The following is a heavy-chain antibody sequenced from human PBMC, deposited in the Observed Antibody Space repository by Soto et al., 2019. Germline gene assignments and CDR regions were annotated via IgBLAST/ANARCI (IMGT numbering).Heavy chain of an antibody. Sequence: GGSLRLSCAASGFTFSSYGMHWVRQAPGKGLEWVAVISYDGSNKYYADSVKGRFTISRDNSKNTLYLQMNSLRAEDTAVYYCAKDAFGGYCSGGSCYSGYYGMDVWGQGTTVTVSS. D-gene: IGHD2-15*01. CDR2: ISYDGSNK. V-gene: IGHV3-30*18. CDR3: AKDAFGGYCSGGSCYSGYYGMDV. J-gene: IGHJ6*02. CDR1: GFTFSSYG.